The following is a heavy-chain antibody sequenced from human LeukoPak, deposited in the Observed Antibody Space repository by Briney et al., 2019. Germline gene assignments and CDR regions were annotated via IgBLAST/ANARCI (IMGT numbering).Heavy chain of an antibody. CDR2: ISHTGST. CDR3: ATLGVYNRSPRAFDI. J-gene: IGHJ3*02. Sequence: PSETLSLTCAISGGSLDSSGWWTWVRQPPGKGLEWVGEISHTGSTKFNPSLQSRVIISGDMSKNQFSLNLTSVTAADTAVYFCATLGVYNRSPRAFDIWGHGTMVTVSS. D-gene: IGHD1-14*01. V-gene: IGHV4-4*02. CDR1: GGSLDSSGW.